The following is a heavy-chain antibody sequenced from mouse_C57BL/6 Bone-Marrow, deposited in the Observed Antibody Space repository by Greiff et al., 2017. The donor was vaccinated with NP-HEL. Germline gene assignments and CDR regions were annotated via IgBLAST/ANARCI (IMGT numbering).Heavy chain of an antibody. D-gene: IGHD1-1*01. CDR2: IDPENGDT. CDR3: TTYYYGSRQYYFDY. CDR1: GFNIKDDY. Sequence: EVQLKESGAELVRPGASVKLSCTASGFNIKDDYMHWVKQRPEQGLEWIGWIDPENGDTEYASKFQGKATITADTSSNTAYLQLSSLTSEDTAVYYCTTYYYGSRQYYFDYWGQGTTLTVSS. V-gene: IGHV14-4*01. J-gene: IGHJ2*01.